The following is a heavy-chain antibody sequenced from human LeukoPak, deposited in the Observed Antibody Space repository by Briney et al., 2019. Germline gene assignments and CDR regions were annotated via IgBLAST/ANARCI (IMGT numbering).Heavy chain of an antibody. D-gene: IGHD6-13*01. V-gene: IGHV4-4*07. Sequence: SETLSLTCTVSGGSISSYYWSWIRQPAGKGLEWIGRIYTSGSTNYNPSLKSRVIVSVDKSKNQFSLKLSSVTAADTAVYYCARRYSSSPFDYWGRGTLVTVSS. CDR3: ARRYSSSPFDY. CDR1: GGSISSYY. CDR2: IYTSGST. J-gene: IGHJ4*02.